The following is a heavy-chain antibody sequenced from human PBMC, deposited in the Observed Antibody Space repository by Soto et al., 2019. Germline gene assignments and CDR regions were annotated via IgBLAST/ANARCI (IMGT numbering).Heavy chain of an antibody. CDR3: ARIHFGDEPSYYYYGMDV. CDR2: IYYTGST. CDR1: GGSFSSGDYY. V-gene: IGHV4-30-4*01. J-gene: IGHJ6*02. Sequence: QVQLQESGPGVVKPSQTLSLTCTVSGGSFSSGDYYWSWVRQPPGKGLEWIGYIYYTGSTFNNPSLKRLVSISIDTSKTQFSLKLSSVTAADTAVYYCARIHFGDEPSYYYYGMDVWGQGTTVTVSS. D-gene: IGHD4-17*01.